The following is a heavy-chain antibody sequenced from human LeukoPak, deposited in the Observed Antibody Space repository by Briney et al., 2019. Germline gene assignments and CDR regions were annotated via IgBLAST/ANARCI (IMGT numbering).Heavy chain of an antibody. CDR2: ISSSGSTI. CDR1: GFTFSSYE. J-gene: IGHJ5*02. V-gene: IGHV3-48*03. D-gene: IGHD6-13*01. CDR3: ARDIGSSSWGVYDP. Sequence: GGSLRLSCAASGFTFSSYEMNWVRQAPGKGLEWVSYISSSGSTIYYADSVKGRLTISRDNAKNSLYLQMNSLRAEDTAVYYCARDIGSSSWGVYDPWGQGTLVTVSS.